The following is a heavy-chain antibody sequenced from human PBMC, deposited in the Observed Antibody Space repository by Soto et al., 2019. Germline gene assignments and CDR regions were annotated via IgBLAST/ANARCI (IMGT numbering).Heavy chain of an antibody. J-gene: IGHJ5*02. V-gene: IGHV4-39*01. Sequence: SETLSLTCTVSGGSISSSSYYWGWIRQPPGKGLEWIGSIYYSGSTYYNPSLKSRVTISVDTSKNQFSLKRSSVTAADTAVYYCARAHIVVVPAAIGWFDPWGQGTLVTVSS. CDR1: GGSISSSSYY. CDR2: IYYSGST. D-gene: IGHD2-2*01. CDR3: ARAHIVVVPAAIGWFDP.